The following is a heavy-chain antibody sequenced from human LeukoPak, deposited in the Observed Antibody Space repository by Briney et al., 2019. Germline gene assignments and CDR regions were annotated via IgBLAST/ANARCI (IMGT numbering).Heavy chain of an antibody. CDR1: GGSISSGGYS. CDR3: ARGRTRDGFDY. V-gene: IGHV4-30-2*01. J-gene: IGHJ4*02. Sequence: PSETLSLTCAVSGGSISSGGYSWSWIRQPPGKGLEWIGYIYHSGSTYYNPSLKSRVTISVDRSKNQFSLKLSSVTAADTAVYYCARGRTRDGFDYWGQGTLVTVSS. CDR2: IYHSGST.